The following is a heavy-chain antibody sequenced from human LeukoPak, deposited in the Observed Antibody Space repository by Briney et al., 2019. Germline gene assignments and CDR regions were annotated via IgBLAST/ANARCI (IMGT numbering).Heavy chain of an antibody. CDR1: GYTFTSYY. D-gene: IGHD4-11*01. CDR2: INPSGGST. V-gene: IGHV1-46*01. CDR3: ARDPYSNYYFDY. Sequence: ASVKVSCKASGYTFTSYYVHWVRQAPGQGLEWMGIINPSGGSTRYAQKFQGRVTMTRDTSTSTVYMELSSLRSEDTAVYYCARDPYSNYYFDYWGQGTLVTVSS. J-gene: IGHJ4*02.